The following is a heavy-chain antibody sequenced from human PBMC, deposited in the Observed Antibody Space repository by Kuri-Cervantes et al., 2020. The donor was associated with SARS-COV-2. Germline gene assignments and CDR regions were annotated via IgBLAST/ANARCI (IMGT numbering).Heavy chain of an antibody. CDR2: IKQDGSEK. V-gene: IGHV3-7*01. D-gene: IGHD3-3*01. Sequence: GESLKISCAASGFTFSSYWMSWVRQAPGKGLEWVANIKQDGSEKYYVDSVKGRFTISRDNSKNTLYLQMNSLRAEDTAVYYCARDYDFWSGNHYYYYGMDVWGQGTTVTVSS. J-gene: IGHJ6*02. CDR3: ARDYDFWSGNHYYYYGMDV. CDR1: GFTFSSYW.